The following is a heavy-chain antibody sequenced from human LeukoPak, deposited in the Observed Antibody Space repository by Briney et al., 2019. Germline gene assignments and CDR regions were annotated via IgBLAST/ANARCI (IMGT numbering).Heavy chain of an antibody. J-gene: IGHJ5*02. CDR1: GFTFSSYE. Sequence: QPGGSLRLSCAASGFTFSSYEMNWVRQAPGKGLEWVSYISSSGSTIYYADSLKGRFTISRDNSKNTLYLQMNSLRAEDTAVYYCARGGYYDSGGYFDWFDPWGQGTLVTVSS. D-gene: IGHD3-22*01. CDR3: ARGGYYDSGGYFDWFDP. CDR2: ISSSGSTI. V-gene: IGHV3-48*03.